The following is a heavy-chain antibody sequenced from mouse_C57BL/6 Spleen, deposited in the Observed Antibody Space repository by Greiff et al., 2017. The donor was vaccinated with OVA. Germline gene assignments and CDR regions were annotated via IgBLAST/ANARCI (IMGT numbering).Heavy chain of an antibody. V-gene: IGHV1-54*01. CDR1: GYAFTNYL. CDR3: ARGERGMDY. Sequence: VHLQQSGAELVRPGTSVKVSCKASGYAFTNYLIEWVKQRPGQGLEWIGVINPGSGGTNYNEKFKGKATLTADKSSSTAYMQLSSLTSEDSAVYFCARGERGMDYWGQGTSVTVSS. CDR2: INPGSGGT. J-gene: IGHJ4*01.